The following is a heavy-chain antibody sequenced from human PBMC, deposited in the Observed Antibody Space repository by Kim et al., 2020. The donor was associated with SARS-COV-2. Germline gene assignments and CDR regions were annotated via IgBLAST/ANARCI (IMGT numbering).Heavy chain of an antibody. CDR1: GGTFSSYA. CDR3: AIDDVVVPAAIWRDCYYYG. V-gene: IGHV1-69*13. D-gene: IGHD2-2*01. Sequence: SVKVSCKASGGTFSSYAISWVRQAPGQGLEWMGGIIPIFGTANYEQKFQGRVTITADEATSTAYMGLSSLRTEDTAAYYCAIDDVVVPAAIWRDCYYYG. CDR2: IIPIFGTA. J-gene: IGHJ6*01.